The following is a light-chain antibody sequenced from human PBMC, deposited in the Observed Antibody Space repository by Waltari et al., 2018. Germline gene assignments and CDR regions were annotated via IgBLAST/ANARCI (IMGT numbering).Light chain of an antibody. V-gene: IGKV3-15*01. CDR2: RAS. Sequence: EILMAQSPATLSVCPGDRATPSCRASQSVSSNLAWYQQKPGQAPRLLIYRASTRATGIPVRFSGSGSGTEFTLTISSLQSEDFAVYYCQQYNNWPRTFGQGTKVEVK. CDR3: QQYNNWPRT. CDR1: QSVSSN. J-gene: IGKJ1*01.